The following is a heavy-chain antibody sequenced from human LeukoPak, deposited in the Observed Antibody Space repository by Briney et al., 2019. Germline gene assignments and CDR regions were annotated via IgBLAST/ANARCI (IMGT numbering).Heavy chain of an antibody. CDR3: AKDSEPYCSGGSCPFDY. Sequence: PGXXXRLSCAASGFTFSSYAMSWVRQAPGKGLEWVSAISGSGGSTYYADSVKGRFTISRDNSKNTLYLQMNSLRAEDTAVYYCAKDSEPYCSGGSCPFDYWGQGTLVTVSS. V-gene: IGHV3-23*01. CDR2: ISGSGGST. CDR1: GFTFSSYA. J-gene: IGHJ4*02. D-gene: IGHD2-15*01.